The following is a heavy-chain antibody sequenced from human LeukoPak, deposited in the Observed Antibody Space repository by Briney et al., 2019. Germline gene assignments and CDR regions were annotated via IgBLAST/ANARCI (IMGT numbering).Heavy chain of an antibody. CDR2: INHSGST. CDR1: GGSVSGYF. Sequence: SETLTLTCAVSGGSVSGYFWSWIRQPPGKGLEWIGEINHSGSTNYNPSLKSRVTISVDTSKNQFSLKLSSVTAADTAVYYCANRNYYCSESLLGFDPWGQGTLVTVSS. D-gene: IGHD3-10*01. J-gene: IGHJ5*02. CDR3: ANRNYYCSESLLGFDP. V-gene: IGHV4-34*01.